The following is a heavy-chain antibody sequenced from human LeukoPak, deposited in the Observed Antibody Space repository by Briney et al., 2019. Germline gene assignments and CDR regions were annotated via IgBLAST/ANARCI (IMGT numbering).Heavy chain of an antibody. J-gene: IGHJ4*02. V-gene: IGHV4-31*03. D-gene: IGHD4-11*01. CDR1: GGSISSGNYY. Sequence: SQTLSLTCTVSGGSISSGNYYWSWIRQHPGKGLEWIGYIYYSGSTYYNPSLKSRVTISVDTSKNQFSLKLSSVTAADTAVYYCARVSDYSNYFDFWGQGTLVTVSS. CDR2: IYYSGST. CDR3: ARVSDYSNYFDF.